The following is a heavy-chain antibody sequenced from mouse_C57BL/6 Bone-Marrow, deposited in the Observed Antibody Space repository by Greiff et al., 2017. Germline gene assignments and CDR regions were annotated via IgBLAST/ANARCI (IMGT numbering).Heavy chain of an antibody. V-gene: IGHV1-52*01. CDR3: ARDYYGSSYWYFDV. Sequence: QVQLPQPGAELVRPGSSVKLSCKASGYTFTSYWMHWVKQRPIQGLEWIGNIDPSDSETHYNQKFKDKATLTVDKSSSTAYMQLSSLTSEDSAVYYCARDYYGSSYWYFDVWGTGTTVTVSS. D-gene: IGHD1-1*01. J-gene: IGHJ1*03. CDR2: IDPSDSET. CDR1: GYTFTSYW.